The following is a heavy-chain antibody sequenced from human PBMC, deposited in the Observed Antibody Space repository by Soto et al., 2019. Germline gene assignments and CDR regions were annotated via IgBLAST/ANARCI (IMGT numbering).Heavy chain of an antibody. CDR2: IYSGGST. J-gene: IGHJ6*04. Sequence: EVQLVESGGGLVQPGGSLRLSCAASGFTVSSNYMTWVRQAPGKGLEWVSTIYSGGSTYYADSVKGRFTVSRDNSKNTLYLQMNSLRTDDTAVYSCGRAIRYYLWSGYCPSGDVGGKGTTVTVCS. D-gene: IGHD3-3*01. CDR1: GFTVSSNY. V-gene: IGHV3-66*01. CDR3: GRAIRYYLWSGYCPSGDV.